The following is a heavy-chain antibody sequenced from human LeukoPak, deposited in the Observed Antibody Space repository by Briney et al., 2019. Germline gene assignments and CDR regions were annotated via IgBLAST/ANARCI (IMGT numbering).Heavy chain of an antibody. CDR3: AKEGRLTVAAVVVENYFDF. D-gene: IGHD3-22*01. CDR2: ISGSGGHT. CDR1: GFTFSRSA. V-gene: IGHV3-23*01. J-gene: IGHJ4*02. Sequence: PGGSLRLSCVGSGFTFSRSAMSWVRLAPGKGLEWVSGISGSGGHTYYTDSVKGRFTISRDNSKTTVSLQVNSLTTNDTAVYYCAKEGRLTVAAVVVENYFDFWGQGTPVIVSA.